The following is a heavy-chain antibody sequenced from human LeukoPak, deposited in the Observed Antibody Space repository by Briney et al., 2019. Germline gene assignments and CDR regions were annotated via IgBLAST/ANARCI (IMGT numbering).Heavy chain of an antibody. CDR1: GYSFTNFW. CDR3: ATTRTGTYKTNNYFDP. Sequence: GESLKISCKGSGYSFTNFWIGWVRQMPGKGLEWLGRIDPSDSYTNYSPSFQGHVTISVDKSITTAYLQWTSLGASDTAVYYCATTRTGTYKTNNYFDPWGQGTLVTVSS. D-gene: IGHD1-20*01. V-gene: IGHV5-10-1*01. J-gene: IGHJ5*02. CDR2: IDPSDSYT.